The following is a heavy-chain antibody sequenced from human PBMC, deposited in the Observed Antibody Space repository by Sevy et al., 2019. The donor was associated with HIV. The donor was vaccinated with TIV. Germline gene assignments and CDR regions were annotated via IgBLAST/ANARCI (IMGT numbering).Heavy chain of an antibody. V-gene: IGHV3-11*06. D-gene: IGHD3-3*01. Sequence: GGSLRLSCAASGFTFSDYYMSWIRQAPGKGLEWVSYISSSSSYTNYADSVKGRFTISRDNAKNSLYLQMNSLRAEDTAVYYCARESSHDFWSRYYPDYWGQGTLVTVSS. CDR3: ARESSHDFWSRYYPDY. CDR2: ISSSSSYT. CDR1: GFTFSDYY. J-gene: IGHJ4*02.